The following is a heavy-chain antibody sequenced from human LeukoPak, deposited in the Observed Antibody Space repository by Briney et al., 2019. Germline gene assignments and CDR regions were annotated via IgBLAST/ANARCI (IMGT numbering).Heavy chain of an antibody. Sequence: SVKVSCKASGFTFTSSAMQWVRQARGQRLEWIGWIVVGSGNTNYEQKFQERVTITRDMSTSTAYMELSSLRSEDTAVYYCAAGGSYFDAFDIWGQGTMVTVSS. CDR2: IVVGSGNT. V-gene: IGHV1-58*02. CDR3: AAGGSYFDAFDI. J-gene: IGHJ3*02. CDR1: GFTFTSSA. D-gene: IGHD1-26*01.